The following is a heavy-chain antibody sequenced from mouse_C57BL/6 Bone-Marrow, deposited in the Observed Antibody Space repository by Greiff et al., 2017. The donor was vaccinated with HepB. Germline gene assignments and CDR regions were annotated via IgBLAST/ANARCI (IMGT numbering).Heavy chain of an antibody. CDR2: IWWDDDK. Sequence: QVTLKESGPGILQPSQTLSLTCSFSGFSLSTFGMGVGWIRQPSGKGLEWLAHIWWDDDKYYNPALKSRLTISKDTSKNQVFLKIANVDTADTATYYCALIYYYGSSSWFAYWGQGTLVTVSA. J-gene: IGHJ3*01. V-gene: IGHV8-8*01. D-gene: IGHD1-1*01. CDR3: ALIYYYGSSSWFAY. CDR1: GFSLSTFGMG.